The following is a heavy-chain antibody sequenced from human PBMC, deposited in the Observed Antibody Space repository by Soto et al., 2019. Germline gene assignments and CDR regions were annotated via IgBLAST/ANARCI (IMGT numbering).Heavy chain of an antibody. CDR1: GGSISSSSYY. CDR2: VYYRGNT. J-gene: IGHJ4*02. Sequence: SETLPLTCTVSGGSISSSSYYWGWIRQPPGKGLEWIGSVYYRGNTYYNPSLKSRVTTSVDTSKNRFSLKLYSVTAADTALYYCARHKDTSSRYLLPDYWGQGTLVTVSS. CDR3: ARHKDTSSRYLLPDY. D-gene: IGHD6-13*01. V-gene: IGHV4-39*01.